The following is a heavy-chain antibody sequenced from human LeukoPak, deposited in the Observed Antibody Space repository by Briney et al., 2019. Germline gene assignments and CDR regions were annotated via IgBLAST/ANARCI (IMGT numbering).Heavy chain of an antibody. V-gene: IGHV1-2*02. CDR1: GYSFSDYY. CDR2: VNPNGGGT. D-gene: IGHD5-24*01. J-gene: IGHJ4*02. CDR3: AGDGYNSRRFFDY. Sequence: ASVKVSCKASGYSFSDYYIHWVRQAPGQGLEWMGWVNPNGGGTNYAQKFQGRVSVTRDTSINTAYMELSRLISDDTAVYYCAGDGYNSRRFFDYWGQGTLVTVSS.